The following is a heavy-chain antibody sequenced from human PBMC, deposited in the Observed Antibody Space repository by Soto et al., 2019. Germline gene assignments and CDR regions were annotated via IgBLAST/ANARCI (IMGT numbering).Heavy chain of an antibody. D-gene: IGHD5-18*01. V-gene: IGHV1-69*01. CDR2: IIPIFGTA. CDR1: GGTFSSYA. CDR3: ARDSRGYSYCSDFDY. J-gene: IGHJ4*02. Sequence: QVQLVQSGAEVKKPGSSVKVSCKASGGTFSSYAISWVRQAPGQGLEWMGGIIPIFGTANYAQKFQGRVTITADEYTSTAYMELSSRRSEETAVYYCARDSRGYSYCSDFDYLGQGTLVTVSS.